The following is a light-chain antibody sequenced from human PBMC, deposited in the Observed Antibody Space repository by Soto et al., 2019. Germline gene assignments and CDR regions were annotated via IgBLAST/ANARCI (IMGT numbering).Light chain of an antibody. CDR2: GNI. J-gene: IGLJ2*01. V-gene: IGLV1-40*01. CDR1: SANLGSGYD. Sequence: QSVLTQPPSVSGAPGQRITISCTGNSANLGSGYDVHWYQQFPGRAPKLLIYGNINRPSGVPDRFSGSRSGTSASLDITGLQPEDEADYYCQSYDSTVSGDVVFGGGTKVTVL. CDR3: QSYDSTVSGDVV.